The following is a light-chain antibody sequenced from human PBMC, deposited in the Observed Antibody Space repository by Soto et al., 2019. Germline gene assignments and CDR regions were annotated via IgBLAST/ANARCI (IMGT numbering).Light chain of an antibody. Sequence: QSVLTQPPSASGTPGQRVIMSCSGSDSNVGSNYVFWYQQVPGTAPKLLLFATDHRPSGVPERFSGSKSGIASSLAIRGLRAEDEADYYCAAWDDVLNGWVFGGGTKLTVL. CDR1: DSNVGSNY. CDR2: ATD. J-gene: IGLJ3*02. V-gene: IGLV1-47*01. CDR3: AAWDDVLNGWV.